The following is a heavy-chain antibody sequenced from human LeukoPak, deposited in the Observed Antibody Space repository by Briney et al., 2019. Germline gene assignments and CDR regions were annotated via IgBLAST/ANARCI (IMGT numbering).Heavy chain of an antibody. Sequence: GASVKVSCKASGYTFTSYGISWERQAPGQGLEWLGWFSAYNGNTNYAQKLQGRVTMTTDTSTSTAYMELRSMRSDDTAVYYCALVVSAVTTWWFDPWGQGTLVTVSS. D-gene: IGHD4-11*01. CDR3: ALVVSAVTTWWFDP. CDR1: GYTFTSYG. J-gene: IGHJ5*02. CDR2: FSAYNGNT. V-gene: IGHV1-18*01.